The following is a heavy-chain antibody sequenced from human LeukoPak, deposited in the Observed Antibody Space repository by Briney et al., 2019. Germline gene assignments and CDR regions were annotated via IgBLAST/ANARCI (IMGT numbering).Heavy chain of an antibody. CDR3: ARDQAGEQPWFDP. Sequence: ASVKVSCKASGGIFSSYAISWVRQAPGQGLEWMGGIIPIFGTANYAQKFQGRVTITADKSTSTAYMELSSLRSEDTAVYYCARDQAGEQPWFDPWGQGTLVTVSS. D-gene: IGHD1/OR15-1a*01. V-gene: IGHV1-69*06. J-gene: IGHJ5*02. CDR2: IIPIFGTA. CDR1: GGIFSSYA.